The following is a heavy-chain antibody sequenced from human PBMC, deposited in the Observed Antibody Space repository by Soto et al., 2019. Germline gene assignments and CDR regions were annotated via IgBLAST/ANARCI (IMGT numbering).Heavy chain of an antibody. CDR3: ARQLYGDYFPNWFDP. V-gene: IGHV4-31*03. J-gene: IGHJ5*02. D-gene: IGHD4-17*01. CDR2: IYYSGST. Sequence: QVQLQESGPGLVKPSQTLSLTCTVSGGSISSGGYYWSWIHQHPGKGLEWIGYIYYSGSTYYNPSLKSRVTISVETSKNQFSLKLSSMTAADTAVYYCARQLYGDYFPNWFDPWGQGTLVTVSS. CDR1: GGSISSGGYY.